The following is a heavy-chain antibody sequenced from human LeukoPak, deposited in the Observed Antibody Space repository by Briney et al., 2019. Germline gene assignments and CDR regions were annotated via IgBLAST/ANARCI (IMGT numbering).Heavy chain of an antibody. CDR3: VWEYIRSFNS. J-gene: IGHJ4*02. D-gene: IGHD3-16*01. V-gene: IGHV3-15*01. CDR2: IKSKSDGGIT. CDR1: GFTVSNAW. Sequence: PGGSLRLSCAASGFTVSNAWMSWVRQAPGKGLEWVGRIKSKSDGGITDYAAPVKGRFTLSRDKSKNTLYLQMSNLKTEDTDVYYVVWEYIRSFNSWGQGTLVTVSS.